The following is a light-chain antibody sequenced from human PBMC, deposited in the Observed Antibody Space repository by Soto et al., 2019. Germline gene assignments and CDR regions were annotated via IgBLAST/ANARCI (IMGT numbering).Light chain of an antibody. CDR2: GAS. CDR1: QSVSRT. J-gene: IGKJ2*01. V-gene: IGKV3-15*01. CDR3: QQYDSWRYT. Sequence: EIVMTQSPASLSVSPGARATLSCRARQSVSRTLAWYQQKPGQAPRLLIYGASTRASGIPARFSGRGSGTDFTLTISSLQSEDFAVYYCQQYDSWRYTFGQGTKVDIK.